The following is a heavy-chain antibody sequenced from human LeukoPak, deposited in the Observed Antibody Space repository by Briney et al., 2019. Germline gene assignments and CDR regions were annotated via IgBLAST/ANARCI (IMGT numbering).Heavy chain of an antibody. J-gene: IGHJ4*02. D-gene: IGHD2-2*01. Sequence: MSGGSLRLSCAASGFTFSSYSMNWVRQAPGKGLEWVSSISSSSSYIFYADSVKGRFTISRDNAKNSLYLQMNSLRVEDTAVYYCTRDEEGPSREFDYWGQGALVTVSS. CDR1: GFTFSSYS. V-gene: IGHV3-21*01. CDR3: TRDEEGPSREFDY. CDR2: ISSSSSYI.